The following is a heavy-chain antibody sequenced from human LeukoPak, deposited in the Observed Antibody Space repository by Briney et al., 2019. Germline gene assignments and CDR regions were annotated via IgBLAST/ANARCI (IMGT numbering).Heavy chain of an antibody. CDR1: GGSFSGYY. D-gene: IGHD3-10*01. CDR2: INHSGST. J-gene: IGHJ6*02. Sequence: SETLSLTCAVYGGSFSGYYWSWIRQPPGKGLEWIGEINHSGSTNYNPSLKSRVTISVDTSKNQFSLKLSSVTAADTAVYYCAREPITMVRGVSLGYYYYGMDVWGQGTTVTVSS. CDR3: AREPITMVRGVSLGYYYYGMDV. V-gene: IGHV4-34*01.